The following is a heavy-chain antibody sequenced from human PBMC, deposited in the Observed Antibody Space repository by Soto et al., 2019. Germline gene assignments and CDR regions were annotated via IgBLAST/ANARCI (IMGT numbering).Heavy chain of an antibody. Sequence: ESGGGVVQPGKSLRLSCTVSGFTFPNFAMHSVRQAPGKGPEWVALISSDGNTKYYADSVKGRFTIYRDNSENTLYLQMSGQRIEDTAVFYCAKDHYSSRSGSPSPYYFDYWGQGTLVTVSS. CDR3: AKDHYSSRSGSPSPYYFDY. CDR1: GFTFPNFA. CDR2: ISSDGNTK. V-gene: IGHV3-30*04. D-gene: IGHD3-10*01. J-gene: IGHJ4*02.